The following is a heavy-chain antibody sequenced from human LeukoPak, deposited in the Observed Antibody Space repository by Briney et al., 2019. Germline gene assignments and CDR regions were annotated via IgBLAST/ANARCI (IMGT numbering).Heavy chain of an antibody. CDR1: GLPIADFA. Sequence: QSGGSLRLSCVASGLPIADFAMPWVRQAPGKGLEWVSLISGDGVSTFYADSVKGRFSISRDNSKNSLSLEMNSLRTEDTAMYYCARESGKFDYWGQGTLVAVSS. J-gene: IGHJ4*02. V-gene: IGHV3-43*02. CDR2: ISGDGVST. CDR3: ARESGKFDY.